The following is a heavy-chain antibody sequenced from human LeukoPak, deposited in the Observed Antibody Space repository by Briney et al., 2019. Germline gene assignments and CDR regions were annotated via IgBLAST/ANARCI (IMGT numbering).Heavy chain of an antibody. J-gene: IGHJ5*02. Sequence: GGSLRLSCAASGFTFSSYGMHWVRQAPGKGLEWVAVISYDGSNKYYADSVKGRFTISRDNSKNTLYLQMNSLRAEDTAVYYCAKQFWRTQRYNWFDPWGQGTLVTVSS. CDR3: AKQFWRTQRYNWFDP. V-gene: IGHV3-30*18. CDR2: ISYDGSNK. CDR1: GFTFSSYG. D-gene: IGHD3-3*01.